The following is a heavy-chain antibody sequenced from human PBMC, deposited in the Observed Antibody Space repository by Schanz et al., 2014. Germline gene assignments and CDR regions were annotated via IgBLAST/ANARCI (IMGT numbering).Heavy chain of an antibody. V-gene: IGHV1-18*01. CDR2: ISTSNGNT. D-gene: IGHD3-9*01. J-gene: IGHJ6*02. CDR1: GGTFSSYT. CDR3: ARVQDDILTGSEYYYGMDV. Sequence: QVQLVQSGAEVKKPGSSVKVSCKASGGTFSSYTISWVRQAPGQGLEWMGWISTSNGNTNYTQKLQGRVTMTTDTSTSTAYMELRSLRSDDTAVYYCARVQDDILTGSEYYYGMDVWGQGTTVTVSS.